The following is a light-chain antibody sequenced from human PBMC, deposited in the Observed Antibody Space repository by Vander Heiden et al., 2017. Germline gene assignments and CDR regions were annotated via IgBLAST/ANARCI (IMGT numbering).Light chain of an antibody. CDR1: QSLLHSNGYNY. J-gene: IGKJ2*01. CDR3: RQSLQTPQA. Sequence: DIVMTQSPPSLPVTPGEPASISCRSSQSLLHSNGYNYLDWYLQKPGQSPQLLIYLGSNRASGVPDRLSGSGSGTDFTLKISRVEAEDVGVYYCRQSLQTPQAFGQGTKLEIK. CDR2: LGS. V-gene: IGKV2-28*01.